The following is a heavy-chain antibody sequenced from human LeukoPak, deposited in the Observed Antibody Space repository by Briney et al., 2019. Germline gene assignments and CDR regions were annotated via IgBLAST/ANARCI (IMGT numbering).Heavy chain of an antibody. CDR1: GYTFTGYY. CDR2: INPNSGGT. CDR3: ARTVAGDNDAFDI. J-gene: IGHJ3*02. D-gene: IGHD6-19*01. V-gene: IGHV1-2*06. Sequence: ASVKVSCKAAGYTFTGYYMHWVRQAPGQGLEWMGRINPNSGGTNYAQKFQGRVTMTRDTSISTAYMELSRLRSDDTAVYYCARTVAGDNDAFDIWGQGTMVTVSS.